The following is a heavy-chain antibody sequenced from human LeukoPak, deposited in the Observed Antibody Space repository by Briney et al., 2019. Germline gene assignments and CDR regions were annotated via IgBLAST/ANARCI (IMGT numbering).Heavy chain of an antibody. D-gene: IGHD6-13*01. V-gene: IGHV4-34*01. J-gene: IGHJ4*02. CDR2: INHSGST. Sequence: SETLSLTCTVSGGSITSYYWSWIRQPPGKGLEWIGEINHSGSTNYNPSLKSRVTISVDTSKNQFSLKLSSVTAADTAVYYCARRDSSSWYNGFDYWGQGTLVTVSS. CDR3: ARRDSSSWYNGFDY. CDR1: GGSITSYY.